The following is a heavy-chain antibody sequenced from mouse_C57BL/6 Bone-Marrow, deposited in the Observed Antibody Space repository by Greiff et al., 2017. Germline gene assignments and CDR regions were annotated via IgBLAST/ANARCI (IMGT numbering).Heavy chain of an antibody. CDR3: AGYKGGYYWYFAV. CDR2: IRNKANGYTT. D-gene: IGHD2-2*01. J-gene: IGHJ1*03. V-gene: IGHV7-3*01. CDR1: GFTFPDYY. Sequence: EVQVVESGGGLVQPGGSLRLSCAASGFTFPDYYMSWVRQPPGKALEWLGFIRNKANGYTTEYSASVKGRFTISRDNSQSILYLQMTALRAEDSATYYCAGYKGGYYWYFAVWGTGATVTVSS.